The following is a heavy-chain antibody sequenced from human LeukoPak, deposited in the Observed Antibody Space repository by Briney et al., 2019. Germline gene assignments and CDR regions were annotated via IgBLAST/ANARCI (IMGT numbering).Heavy chain of an antibody. D-gene: IGHD3-10*01. V-gene: IGHV3-23*01. Sequence: ETLSLTCTVSGGSISSSSYYWGWVRQAPGKGLEWVSAISGSGGSTYYADSVKGRFTISRDNSKNTLYLQMNSLRAEDTAVYYCAKDLNPRYYYGSGSYSSYNWFDPWGQGTLVTVSS. CDR3: AKDLNPRYYYGSGSYSSYNWFDP. J-gene: IGHJ5*02. CDR2: ISGSGGST. CDR1: GGSISSSSYY.